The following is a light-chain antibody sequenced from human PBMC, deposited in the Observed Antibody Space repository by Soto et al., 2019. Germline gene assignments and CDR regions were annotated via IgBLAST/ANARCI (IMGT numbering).Light chain of an antibody. CDR3: SSYTTSNARQIV. CDR2: DVT. CDR1: SSDVGGYNY. V-gene: IGLV2-14*03. Sequence: QSALTQPASVSGSPGQSITISCTGTSSDVGGYNYVSWYQHHPGKAPKLIIYDVTNRPSGGSNPFSGSKSGNTASLTISGLQTEDEADYYCSSYTTSNARQIVFGTGTKVTVL. J-gene: IGLJ1*01.